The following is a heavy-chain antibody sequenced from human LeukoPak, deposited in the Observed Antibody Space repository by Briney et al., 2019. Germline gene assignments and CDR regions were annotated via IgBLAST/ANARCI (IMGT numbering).Heavy chain of an antibody. CDR2: INPNSGGT. J-gene: IGHJ1*01. V-gene: IGHV1-2*02. CDR3: ARWHGVVPAASGYFQH. D-gene: IGHD2-2*01. Sequence: ASVKVSCKASGYTFTGYYMHWVRQAPGQGLEWMGWINPNSGGTNYAQKFQGRVTMTRDTSISTAYMELSRLRSDDTAVYYCARWHGVVPAASGYFQHWGQGTLVTVSS. CDR1: GYTFTGYY.